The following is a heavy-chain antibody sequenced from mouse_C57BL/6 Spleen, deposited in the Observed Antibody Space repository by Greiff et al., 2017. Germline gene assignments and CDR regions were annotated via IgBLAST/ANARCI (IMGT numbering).Heavy chain of an antibody. V-gene: IGHV1-18*01. CDR1: GYTFTDYN. Sequence: LVEPGASVKIPCKASGYTFTDYNMDWVKQSHGKSLEWIGDINPNNGGTIYNQKFKGKATLTVDKSSSTAYMELRSLTSEDTAVYYCALYAMDYWGQGTSVTVSS. CDR2: INPNNGGT. J-gene: IGHJ4*01. CDR3: ALYAMDY.